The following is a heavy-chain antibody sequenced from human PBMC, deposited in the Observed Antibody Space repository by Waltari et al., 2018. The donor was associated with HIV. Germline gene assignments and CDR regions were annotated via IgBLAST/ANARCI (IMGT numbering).Heavy chain of an antibody. CDR1: GFAFGKYT. J-gene: IGHJ4*02. D-gene: IGHD6-19*01. Sequence: VQLVESGGGLVKPGESLRLSCAGSGFAFGKYTLSWVRQAPGEGREGISTISSTSGYIEYADSVKGRFTVSRDNAKKSLSLQMNSLRAEDTAVYYCAKDTSGWFNGLGYWGQGTLVTVSS. CDR3: AKDTSGWFNGLGY. V-gene: IGHV3-21*01. CDR2: ISSTSGYI.